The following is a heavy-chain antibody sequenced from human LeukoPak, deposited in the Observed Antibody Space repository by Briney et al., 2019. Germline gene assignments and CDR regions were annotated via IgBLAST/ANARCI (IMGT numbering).Heavy chain of an antibody. Sequence: ASVKVSCKASGYTFTSYGISWVRQAPGQGLEWMGWISAYNGNTNYAQKLQGRVTMTTDTSTSTAYMELRSLRSDDTAVYYCARYCSGGSCYRYYFDYWGQGTLVTVSS. V-gene: IGHV1-18*01. CDR3: ARYCSGGSCYRYYFDY. CDR1: GYTFTSYG. D-gene: IGHD2-15*01. J-gene: IGHJ4*02. CDR2: ISAYNGNT.